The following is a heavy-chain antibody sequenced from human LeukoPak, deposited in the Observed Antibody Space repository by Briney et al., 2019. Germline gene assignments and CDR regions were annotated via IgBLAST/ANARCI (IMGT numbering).Heavy chain of an antibody. CDR3: ARGRSSMIVKHNITFYYYMDV. V-gene: IGHV4-34*01. J-gene: IGHJ6*03. CDR1: GGSFSGYY. D-gene: IGHD3-22*01. CDR2: INHSGST. Sequence: SETLSLTCAGYGGSFSGYYWSWIRQPPGKGREWIGEINHSGSTNDKPSLKSRLTISVAPSKNQFSLKLSSVTAADTAVYYCARGRSSMIVKHNITFYYYMDVWGKGTTVTVSS.